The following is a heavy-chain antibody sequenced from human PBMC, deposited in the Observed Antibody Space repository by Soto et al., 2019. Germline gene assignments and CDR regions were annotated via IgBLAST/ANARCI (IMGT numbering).Heavy chain of an antibody. Sequence: SETLSLTCTFSGCSISSYYWSWIRQPPGKGLEWIGYIYYSGSTNYNPSLKSRVTISVDTSKNQFSLKLSPVTAADTAVYYCAGDDYDFWSGSTRGFDPWGQGTLVTVS. V-gene: IGHV4-59*01. CDR2: IYYSGST. CDR3: AGDDYDFWSGSTRGFDP. D-gene: IGHD3-3*01. J-gene: IGHJ5*02. CDR1: GCSISSYY.